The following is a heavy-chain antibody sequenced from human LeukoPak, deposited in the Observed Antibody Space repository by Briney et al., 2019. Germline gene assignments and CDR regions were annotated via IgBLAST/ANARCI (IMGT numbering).Heavy chain of an antibody. V-gene: IGHV4-59*01. CDR3: ARVRVGGYNFFGY. Sequence: SETLSLTCTVSGGSISSYYWSWIRQPPGKGLEWIGYIYYSGSTNYNPSLKSRVTISVDTSKNQFSLKLSSVTAADTAVYYCARVRVGGYNFFGYWGQGTLVTVSS. J-gene: IGHJ4*02. CDR1: GGSISSYY. D-gene: IGHD5-24*01. CDR2: IYYSGST.